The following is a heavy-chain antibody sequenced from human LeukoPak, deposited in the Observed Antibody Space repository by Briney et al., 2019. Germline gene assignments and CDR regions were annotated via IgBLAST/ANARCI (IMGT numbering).Heavy chain of an antibody. Sequence: SVKVSCKASGGTFSSYAISWVRQAPGQGLEWMGGIIPIFGTANYAQKFQGRVTITTDESTSTAYMELSSLRSEDTAVYYCARGAVGGPPGIFGVVSHGFDPWGQGTLVTVSS. V-gene: IGHV1-69*05. CDR1: GGTFSSYA. CDR2: IIPIFGTA. CDR3: ARGAVGGPPGIFGVVSHGFDP. J-gene: IGHJ5*02. D-gene: IGHD3-3*01.